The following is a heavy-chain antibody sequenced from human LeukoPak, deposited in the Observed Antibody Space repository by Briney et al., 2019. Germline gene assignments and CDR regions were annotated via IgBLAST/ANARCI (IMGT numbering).Heavy chain of an antibody. CDR3: ARTLLGGSSWYQFPYYYYYYMDV. Sequence: ASVKVSCKASGYTFTSYDINWVRQATGQGLEWMGWMNPNSGHTGYAQKFQGRVTMTRNTSISTAYMELSSLRSEDTAVYYCARTLLGGSSWYQFPYYYYYYMDVWGKGTTVTISS. J-gene: IGHJ6*03. D-gene: IGHD6-13*01. V-gene: IGHV1-8*01. CDR2: MNPNSGHT. CDR1: GYTFTSYD.